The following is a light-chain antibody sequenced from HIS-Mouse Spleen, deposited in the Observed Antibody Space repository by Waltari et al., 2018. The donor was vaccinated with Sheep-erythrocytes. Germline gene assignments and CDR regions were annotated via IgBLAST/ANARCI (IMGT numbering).Light chain of an antibody. Sequence: QSALTQPRSVSGAPGPSVTISCTGTSSDVGGSNSVSWYQQHPGKAPKLMIYDVSKRPSGVPDRFSGSKSGDTASLTISGLQAEDEADYYCCSYAGSYTYVFGTGTKVTVL. V-gene: IGLV2-11*01. CDR1: SSDVGGSNS. J-gene: IGLJ1*01. CDR3: CSYAGSYTYV. CDR2: DVS.